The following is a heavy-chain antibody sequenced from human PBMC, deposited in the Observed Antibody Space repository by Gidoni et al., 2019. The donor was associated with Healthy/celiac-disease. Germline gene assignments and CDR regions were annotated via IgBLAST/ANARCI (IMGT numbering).Heavy chain of an antibody. D-gene: IGHD3-3*01. CDR1: GFNFSSYA. V-gene: IGHV3-23*01. CDR2: ISGSGGST. Sequence: EVQLLESGGGLVQPGGSLRLSCAASGFNFSSYAMSWVRQAPGKGLEWVSAISGSGGSTYYADSVKGRFTISRDNSKNTLYLQMNSLRAEDTAVYYCAKFTEAIFGVVIIYYYYGMDVWGQGTTVTVSS. CDR3: AKFTEAIFGVVIIYYYYGMDV. J-gene: IGHJ6*02.